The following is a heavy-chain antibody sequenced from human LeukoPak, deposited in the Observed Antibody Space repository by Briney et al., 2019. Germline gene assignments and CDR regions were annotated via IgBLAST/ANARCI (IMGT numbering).Heavy chain of an antibody. V-gene: IGHV3-23*01. CDR2: ITSRGEST. CDR1: GFTFSIYA. D-gene: IGHD6-19*01. CDR3: AKDGGSGWYTPGQFDY. J-gene: IGHJ4*02. Sequence: PGGSLRLSCAASGFTFSIYAMRWVRQAPGKGLQWVSSITSRGESTWYVDSVKGRFTITRDNSENTLYLQMNSLRAEDTAVYYCAKDGGSGWYTPGQFDYWGQGTLVTVSS.